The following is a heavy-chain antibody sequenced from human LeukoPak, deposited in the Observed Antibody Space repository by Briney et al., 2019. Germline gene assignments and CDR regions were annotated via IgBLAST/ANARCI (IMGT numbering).Heavy chain of an antibody. Sequence: GGSLRLSCAASGFTFSSYSMNWVRQAPGKGLEWVSSISSSSSYIYYSDSVKGRFTISRDNAKNSLYLQMNSLRAEDTAVYYCAREVAAPYFDYWGQGTLVTVSS. CDR1: GFTFSSYS. V-gene: IGHV3-21*01. D-gene: IGHD6-19*01. J-gene: IGHJ4*02. CDR3: AREVAAPYFDY. CDR2: ISSSSSYI.